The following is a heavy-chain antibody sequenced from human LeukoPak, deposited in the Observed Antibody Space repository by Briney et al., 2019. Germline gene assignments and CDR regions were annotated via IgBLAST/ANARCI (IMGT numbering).Heavy chain of an antibody. Sequence: GGSLRLSCAASGFTFSSYAMRWGRHAPGKGLGWVSAISDSGGSTYYADSVKGRFTISTDNSKNTLYLQMNSLRAEDTAVYYCAKVPQDYYGSGSYLPYYFDYWGQGTLVTVSS. CDR1: GFTFSSYA. J-gene: IGHJ4*02. V-gene: IGHV3-23*01. CDR3: AKVPQDYYGSGSYLPYYFDY. D-gene: IGHD3-10*01. CDR2: ISDSGGST.